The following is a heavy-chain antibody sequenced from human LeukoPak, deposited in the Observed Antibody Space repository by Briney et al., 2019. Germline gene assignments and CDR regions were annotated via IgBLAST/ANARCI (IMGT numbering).Heavy chain of an antibody. V-gene: IGHV3-23*01. CDR1: GFTFSSYA. CDR3: AKNRGGSYYSGSDY. D-gene: IGHD1-26*01. CDR2: VRGGDAGT. Sequence: GRSLRLSYAASGFTFSSYAMNWVRQAPGKGLEWGSAVRGGDAGTSYADSVKGRFTISRDNSKNTLYLQMNSLRADDTAVYYCAKNRGGSYYSGSDYWGQGTLVTVSS. J-gene: IGHJ4*02.